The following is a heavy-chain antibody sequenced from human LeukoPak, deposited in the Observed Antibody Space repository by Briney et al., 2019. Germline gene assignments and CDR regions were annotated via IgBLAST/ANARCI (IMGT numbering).Heavy chain of an antibody. V-gene: IGHV3-43*02. CDR1: GFTFDDYA. D-gene: IGHD1-26*01. CDR2: INENGDIA. Sequence: PGGSLRLSCAASGFTFDDYAMHWVRQGPGKSLEWVSLINENGDIAYYGDSVRGRFTVSRDNAKNSLYLQMNSLTTEDTPLYYCAKARWEPNFDYWGQGTLVTVSS. J-gene: IGHJ4*02. CDR3: AKARWEPNFDY.